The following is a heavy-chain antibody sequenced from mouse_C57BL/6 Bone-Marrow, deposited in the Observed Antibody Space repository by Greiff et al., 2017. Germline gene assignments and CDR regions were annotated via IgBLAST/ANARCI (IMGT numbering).Heavy chain of an antibody. J-gene: IGHJ4*01. D-gene: IGHD2-4*01. CDR1: GFTFSDFY. V-gene: IGHV7-1*01. Sequence: EVKLVESGGGLVQSGRSLRLSCATSGFTFSDFYMEWVRQAPGKGLEWIAASRNKANDYTTEYSGSGKGRFIVSRDTSQSILYLQMNALRAEDTAIYYCARDAGDYDGYAMDYWGQGTSVTVSS. CDR2: SRNKANDYTT. CDR3: ARDAGDYDGYAMDY.